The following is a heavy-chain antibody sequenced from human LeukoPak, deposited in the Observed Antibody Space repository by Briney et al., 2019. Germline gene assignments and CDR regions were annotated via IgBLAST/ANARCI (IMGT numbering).Heavy chain of an antibody. J-gene: IGHJ4*02. CDR1: GFTFSSYG. CDR3: EREQQLVLGATYYFDH. Sequence: GRSLRLSCAASGFTFSSYGMHWVRQAPGKGLEWVAVIWYDGSNKYYADSVKGRFTISRDNSKNTLYLQMNSLRAEDTAVYYCEREQQLVLGATYYFDHWGQGTLVTVSS. D-gene: IGHD6-13*01. V-gene: IGHV3-33*01. CDR2: IWYDGSNK.